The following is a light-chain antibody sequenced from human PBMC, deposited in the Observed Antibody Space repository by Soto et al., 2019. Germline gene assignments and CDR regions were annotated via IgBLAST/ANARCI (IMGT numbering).Light chain of an antibody. CDR2: AAS. Sequence: AIQMTHSPSSLSASVGDRVTITCRASQGIRNDLDWFQQKPGKAPKLLIYAASNLQSGVPARFSGSGSGTDFTLTISSLQPEDFATYYCLQKYFYPFTFGPGTKVD. V-gene: IGKV1-6*01. CDR3: LQKYFYPFT. J-gene: IGKJ3*01. CDR1: QGIRND.